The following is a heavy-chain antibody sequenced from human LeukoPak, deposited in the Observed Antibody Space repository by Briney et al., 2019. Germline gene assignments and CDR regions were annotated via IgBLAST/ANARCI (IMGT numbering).Heavy chain of an antibody. Sequence: SETLSLTCTVSGYSINSGYYWGWIRQPPGKGLEWIGSIFRSGSTYYKPSLKSRITISVDTSKNQFSLKVSSVTAADTAVYYCARSMVLIAAAGKGFDYWGQGTLVTVSS. CDR1: GYSINSGYY. J-gene: IGHJ4*02. V-gene: IGHV4-38-2*02. D-gene: IGHD6-13*01. CDR3: ARSMVLIAAAGKGFDY. CDR2: IFRSGST.